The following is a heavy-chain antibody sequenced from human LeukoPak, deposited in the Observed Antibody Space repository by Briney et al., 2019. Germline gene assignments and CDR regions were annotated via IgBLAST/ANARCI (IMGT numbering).Heavy chain of an antibody. V-gene: IGHV4-59*01. CDR2: IYYSGST. D-gene: IGHD3-3*01. Sequence: SETLSLTCTVSGGSISSYYWSWIRQPPGKGLEWIGYIYYSGSTNYNPSLKSRVTISVDTSKNQFSLKLSSVTAADTAVYYCTREYYDFWSGHSHAFDIWGQGTMVTVSS. CDR1: GGSISSYY. J-gene: IGHJ3*02. CDR3: TREYYDFWSGHSHAFDI.